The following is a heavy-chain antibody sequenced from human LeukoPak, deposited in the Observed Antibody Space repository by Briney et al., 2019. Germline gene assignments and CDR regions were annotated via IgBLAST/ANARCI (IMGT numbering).Heavy chain of an antibody. CDR2: IDWDDDK. CDR1: GFSLRTSGMC. CDR3: ARTYYYGSGSYYYYYMDV. Sequence: SGPALVKPTQTLTLTCTFSGFSLRTSGMCVSWIRQPPGKALEWLARIDWDDDKYYSTSLKTRLTISKDTSKNQVVLTMTNMDPVDTATYYCARTYYYGSGSYYYYYMDVWGKGTTVTISS. D-gene: IGHD3-10*01. J-gene: IGHJ6*03. V-gene: IGHV2-70*11.